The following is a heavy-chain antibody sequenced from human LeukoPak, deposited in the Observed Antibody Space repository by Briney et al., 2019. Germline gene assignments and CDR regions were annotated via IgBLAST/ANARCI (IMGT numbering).Heavy chain of an antibody. CDR1: GYTFTSYY. CDR2: INPAGGST. Sequence: ASVKVSCKASGYTFTSYYMHWVRQAPGQGLEWMGLINPAGGSTGYAQKFQGRVTMTTDTSTSTAYMELRSLRSDDTAVYYCARGIPHGAFDIWGQGTMVTVSS. CDR3: ARGIPHGAFDI. J-gene: IGHJ3*02. D-gene: IGHD5-18*01. V-gene: IGHV1-46*01.